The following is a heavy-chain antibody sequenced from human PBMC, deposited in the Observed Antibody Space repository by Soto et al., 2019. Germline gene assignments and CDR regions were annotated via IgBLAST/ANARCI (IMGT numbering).Heavy chain of an antibody. CDR3: ARGHGRNIDF. V-gene: IGHV4-34*01. CDR1: GGSFSGYY. J-gene: IGHJ4*02. Sequence: SETLSLTCAVYGGSFSGYYWNWIRQPPGKGLEWIGEINHSGSTNYNPSLKSRVTISVDTSKNQFSLRLSSVTAADTAVYYCARGHGRNIDFWGQGILVTVFS. CDR2: INHSGST. D-gene: IGHD1-1*01.